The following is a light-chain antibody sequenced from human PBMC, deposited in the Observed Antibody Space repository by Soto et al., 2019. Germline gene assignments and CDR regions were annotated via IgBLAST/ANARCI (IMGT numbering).Light chain of an antibody. V-gene: IGKV3-15*01. Sequence: EIVMTQSPATLSVSPGERATLSCRASQTVWSTLAWYQQRPGQAPRLLIYVASTRATGIPARFSGSGSGTEFTLSISSLQSEDFAVYYCQQYNKWPLTFGGGTKVEIK. CDR2: VAS. CDR1: QTVWST. J-gene: IGKJ4*01. CDR3: QQYNKWPLT.